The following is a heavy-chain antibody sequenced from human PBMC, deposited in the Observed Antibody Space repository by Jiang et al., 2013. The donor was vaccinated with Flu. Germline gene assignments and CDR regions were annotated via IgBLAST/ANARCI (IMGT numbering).Heavy chain of an antibody. Sequence: SGAEVKKPGASVKVSCKASGYTFTSYYMHWVRQAPGQGLEWMGGIIPIFGTANYAQKFQGRVTITADESTSTAYMELSSLRSEDTAVYYCARAGDYYDSSGYSNWFDPWGQGTLVTVSS. CDR2: IIPIFGTA. V-gene: IGHV1-69*13. D-gene: IGHD3-22*01. J-gene: IGHJ5*02. CDR3: ARAGDYYDSSGYSNWFDP. CDR1: GYTFTSYY.